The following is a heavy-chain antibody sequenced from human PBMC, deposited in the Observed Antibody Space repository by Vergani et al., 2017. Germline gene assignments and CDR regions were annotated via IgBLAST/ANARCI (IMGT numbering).Heavy chain of an antibody. Sequence: QVQLQESGPGLVKPSETLSLTCTVSGGSVSSGSYYWSWIRQPPGKGLEWIGYIYYSGSTNYNPSLKCRVTISVDTSKNQFSLKLSSVTAADTAVYYCARERSSGWCDYWGQGTLVTVSS. CDR2: IYYSGST. D-gene: IGHD6-19*01. CDR3: ARERSSGWCDY. J-gene: IGHJ4*02. V-gene: IGHV4-61*01. CDR1: GGSVSSGSYY.